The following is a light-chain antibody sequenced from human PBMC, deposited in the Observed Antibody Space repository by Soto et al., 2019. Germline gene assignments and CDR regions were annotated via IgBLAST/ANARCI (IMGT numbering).Light chain of an antibody. J-gene: IGKJ4*01. Sequence: EIVLTQSPATLSLSPGERATLSCRASQSINRHLAWYRQKPGQAPRLLIYDASNRATGIPARFSGSGSGTDFTLTSSSLEPEDFGVYYCQQRSNWPPATFGGGTKVDIK. CDR3: QQRSNWPPAT. V-gene: IGKV3-11*01. CDR1: QSINRH. CDR2: DAS.